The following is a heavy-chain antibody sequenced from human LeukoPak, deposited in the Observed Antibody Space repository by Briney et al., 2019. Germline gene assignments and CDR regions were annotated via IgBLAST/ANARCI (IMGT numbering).Heavy chain of an antibody. D-gene: IGHD5-24*01. Sequence: PSETLSLTCTVSGRSIGSDYWSWIRQPPGKVLEWNGYIYYSGSTNYNTSLKSRVTMSVDKSKNQFSMNMNSVAAADTVVYYCVSSRRDGYNYNWYFDLWGRGTLVSVSS. CDR3: VSSRRDGYNYNWYFDL. V-gene: IGHV4-59*01. CDR1: GRSIGSDY. CDR2: IYYSGST. J-gene: IGHJ2*01.